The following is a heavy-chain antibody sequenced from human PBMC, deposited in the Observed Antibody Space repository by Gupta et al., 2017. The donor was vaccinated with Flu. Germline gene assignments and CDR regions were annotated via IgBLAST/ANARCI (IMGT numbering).Heavy chain of an antibody. D-gene: IGHD2-15*01. Sequence: EVQLVESGGGLVKPGGSLRLSCAASGFTFSSYSMNWVRQAPGKGLEWVSSISSSSSYIYYADSVKGRFTISRDNAKNSLYLQMNSLRAEDTAVYYCARDGRYCSGGSCETPFQHWGQGTLVTVSS. CDR2: ISSSSSYI. V-gene: IGHV3-21*01. CDR3: ARDGRYCSGGSCETPFQH. J-gene: IGHJ1*01. CDR1: GFTFSSYS.